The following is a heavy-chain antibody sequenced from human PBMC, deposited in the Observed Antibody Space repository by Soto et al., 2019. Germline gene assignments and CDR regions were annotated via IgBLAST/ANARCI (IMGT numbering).Heavy chain of an antibody. V-gene: IGHV3-30*03. CDR2: ISYDGSNK. CDR3: ARVGYRRMDV. D-gene: IGHD5-18*01. Sequence: QVQLVESGGGVVQPGRSLRLSCAASGFTFSSYGMHWVRQAPGKGLEWVAVISYDGSNKYYADSVKGRFTISRDNSKNTLYLQMNSLRAEDTAVYYCARVGYRRMDVWGQGTTVTVSS. J-gene: IGHJ6*02. CDR1: GFTFSSYG.